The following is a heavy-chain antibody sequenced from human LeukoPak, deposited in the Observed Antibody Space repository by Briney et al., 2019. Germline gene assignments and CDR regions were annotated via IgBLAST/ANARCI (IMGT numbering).Heavy chain of an antibody. CDR2: IYYSGST. J-gene: IGHJ4*02. D-gene: IGHD6-13*01. CDR3: ARVSYSSSWPDY. Sequence: SETLSLTCAVYGGSISNYYWSWIRQPPGKGLEWIGYIYYSGSTNYNPSLKSRVTISVDTSKNQFSLKLSSVTAADTAVYYCARVSYSSSWPDYWGQGTLVTVSS. V-gene: IGHV4-59*01. CDR1: GGSISNYY.